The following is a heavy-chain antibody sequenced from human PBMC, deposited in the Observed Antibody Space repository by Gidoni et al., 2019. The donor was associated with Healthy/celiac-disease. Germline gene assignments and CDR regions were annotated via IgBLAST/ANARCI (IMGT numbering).Heavy chain of an antibody. CDR3: ASALGYCSSTSCHGWFDP. Sequence: QVQLVQSGAEVKKPGASVKVSCKASGSTFTSYDINWVRQATGQGLEWMGWMNPNSGNTGYAQKFQGRVTMTRNTSISTAYMELSSLRSEDTAVYYCASALGYCSSTSCHGWFDPWGQGTLVTVSS. CDR2: MNPNSGNT. CDR1: GSTFTSYD. D-gene: IGHD2-2*01. J-gene: IGHJ5*02. V-gene: IGHV1-8*01.